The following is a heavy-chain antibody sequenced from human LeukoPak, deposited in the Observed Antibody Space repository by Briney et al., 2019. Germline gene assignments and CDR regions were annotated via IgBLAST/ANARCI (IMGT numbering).Heavy chain of an antibody. CDR1: GFTFNTYY. D-gene: IGHD3-3*01. CDR2: ISGSGGRT. J-gene: IGHJ4*02. Sequence: GRSLRLSCPASGFTFNTYYMSWVRQAPGRGLEWVSAISGSGGRTYYADSVKGRFTISRDNSKNTLYLQMNSLKAEDSAIYYCAKSGGNYDFWSDYYYFDYWGQGTLVTVSS. CDR3: AKSGGNYDFWSDYYYFDY. V-gene: IGHV3-23*01.